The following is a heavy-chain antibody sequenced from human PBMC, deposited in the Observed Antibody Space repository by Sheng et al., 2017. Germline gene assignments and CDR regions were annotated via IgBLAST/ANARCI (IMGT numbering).Heavy chain of an antibody. J-gene: IGHJ3*02. CDR2: ISYDGSNK. D-gene: IGHD3-22*01. CDR1: GFNFSSYA. Sequence: QVQLVESGGGVVQPGRSLRLSCAASGFNFSSYAMHWVRQAPGKGLEWVAVISYDGSNKYYADSVKGRFTISRDNSKNTLYLQMNSLRAEDTAVYYCARELDSSGSEDAFDIWGQGTMVTVSS. CDR3: ARELDSSGSEDAFDI. V-gene: IGHV3-30*04.